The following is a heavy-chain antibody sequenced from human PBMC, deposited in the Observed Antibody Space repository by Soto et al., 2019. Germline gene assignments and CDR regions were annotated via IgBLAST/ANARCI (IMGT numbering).Heavy chain of an antibody. J-gene: IGHJ4*02. Sequence: WETLSLTCTVSGASMSDYHGSWIRQSPGKGLEHIGYLHSSGFAEYNPSLKSRVTLSMDTSKNQFSLRLSSLTAADTAIYYCARSGHTFVGAVWGQGILVTVSS. D-gene: IGHD1-26*01. CDR1: GASMSDYH. CDR2: LHSSGFA. V-gene: IGHV4-59*01. CDR3: ARSGHTFVGAV.